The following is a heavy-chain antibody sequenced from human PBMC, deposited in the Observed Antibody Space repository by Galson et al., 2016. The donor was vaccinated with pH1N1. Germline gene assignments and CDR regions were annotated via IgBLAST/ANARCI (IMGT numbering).Heavy chain of an antibody. Sequence: PALVKPTQTLTLTCTFSGFSLTTSGMRVSWIRQPPGKALEWLARIAWDDDKFYSTSLKTRLTIPKDTSKNQVVLTMTNMDPVDTATYYCGRNPAFVGGAIDVWGQGTMVTVSS. CDR3: GRNPAFVGGAIDV. V-gene: IGHV2-70*04. CDR1: GFSLTTSGMR. D-gene: IGHD2-15*01. CDR2: IAWDDDK. J-gene: IGHJ3*01.